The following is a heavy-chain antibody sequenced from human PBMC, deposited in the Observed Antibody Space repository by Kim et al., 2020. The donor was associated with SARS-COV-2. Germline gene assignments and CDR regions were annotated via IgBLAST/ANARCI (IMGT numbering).Heavy chain of an antibody. CDR2: IYYSGST. CDR1: GGSISSSSYY. J-gene: IGHJ2*01. Sequence: SETLSHTCTVSGGSISSSSYYWGWIRQPPGKGLEWIGSIYYSGSTYYNPSLKSRVTISVDTSKNQFSLKLSSVTAADTAVYYCARHLSPYYYDSSGYLYWYFDLWGRGTLVTVSS. CDR3: ARHLSPYYYDSSGYLYWYFDL. D-gene: IGHD3-22*01. V-gene: IGHV4-39*01.